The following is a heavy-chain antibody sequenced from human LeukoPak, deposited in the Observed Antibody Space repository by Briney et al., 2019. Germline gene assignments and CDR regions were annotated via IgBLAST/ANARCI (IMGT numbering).Heavy chain of an antibody. J-gene: IGHJ6*03. D-gene: IGHD1-26*01. Sequence: GGSLRLSCAASGFTFSSYGMHWVRQAPGKGLEWVAFIRYDGSDKYYADSVKGRFTISRDNSKNTLYLQMNSLRAEDTAVYYCANPLNGSYLDYYYMDVWGKGTTVTISS. CDR1: GFTFSSYG. V-gene: IGHV3-30*02. CDR2: IRYDGSDK. CDR3: ANPLNGSYLDYYYMDV.